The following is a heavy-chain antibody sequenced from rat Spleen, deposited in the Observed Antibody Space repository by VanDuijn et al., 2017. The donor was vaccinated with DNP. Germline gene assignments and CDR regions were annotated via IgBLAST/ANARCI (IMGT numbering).Heavy chain of an antibody. Sequence: EVQLVETGGDLVRPGRSLRLSCVASGFTFSTFWMYWIRQAPGKGLEWVASINADGDDTFYSDSVKGRFTISRHNAENTVYLQMDSLRSEDTATYYCARDDNRGANWGQGTLVTVSS. J-gene: IGHJ3*01. D-gene: IGHD1-10*01. CDR1: GFTFSTFW. V-gene: IGHV5-58*01. CDR3: ARDDNRGAN. CDR2: INADGDDT.